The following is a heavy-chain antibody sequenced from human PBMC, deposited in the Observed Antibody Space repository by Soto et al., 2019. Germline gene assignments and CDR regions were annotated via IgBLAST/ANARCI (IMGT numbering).Heavy chain of an antibody. J-gene: IGHJ5*02. CDR3: AKRNGSGQRGYWFDP. CDR1: GFPFSMYA. V-gene: IGHV3-23*01. Sequence: GGSLRLSCAASGFPFSMYAMTWVRQAPGKGLEWVSGISGSGGSTYYADSVKGRFTISRDSSKNTLYLQMNNLRAEDTAVYYCAKRNGSGQRGYWFDPWGQGTLVTVSS. CDR2: ISGSGGST. D-gene: IGHD3-10*01.